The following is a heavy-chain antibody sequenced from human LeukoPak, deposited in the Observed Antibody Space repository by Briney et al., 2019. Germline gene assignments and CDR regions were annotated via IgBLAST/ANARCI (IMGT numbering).Heavy chain of an antibody. CDR1: GGSISSGGYY. CDR2: IYHSGST. CDR3: ARPSTKVLSYSYGQKWELKTAADAFDI. D-gene: IGHD5-18*01. Sequence: SETLSLTCTVSGGSISSGGYYWSWIRQPPGKGLEWIGYIYHSGSTYYNPSLKSRVTISVDRSKNQFSLKLSSVTAADTAVYYCARPSTKVLSYSYGQKWELKTAADAFDIWGQGTMVTVSS. J-gene: IGHJ3*02. V-gene: IGHV4-30-2*01.